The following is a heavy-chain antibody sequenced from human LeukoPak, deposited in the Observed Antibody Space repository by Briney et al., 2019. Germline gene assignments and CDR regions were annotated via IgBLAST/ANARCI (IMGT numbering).Heavy chain of an antibody. CDR3: ARGVVSGRFGDYYYYMDV. CDR2: VNDRGST. V-gene: IGHV4-34*01. CDR1: GFTFSTYW. J-gene: IGHJ6*03. Sequence: PGGSLRLSCAASGFTFSTYWMTWIRQPPGKGLQWIGEVNDRGSTNYNPSLKSRLTISEDKSKKQFSLRLPSVTAADTAVYYCARGVVSGRFGDYYYYMDVWGKGTTVTVSS. D-gene: IGHD3-16*01.